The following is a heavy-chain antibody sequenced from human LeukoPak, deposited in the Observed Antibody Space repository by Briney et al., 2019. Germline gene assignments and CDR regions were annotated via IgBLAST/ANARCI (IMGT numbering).Heavy chain of an antibody. Sequence: PSQTLSLTCAVSGGSISSGDNSWSWIRQPPGKGLEWIGYLFYSGRTYYNPSLKSRVTISVDPSKNQFSLRLSSVTAADTAVYYCARGSSTSSWGLNLWGQGILVTVSS. CDR2: LFYSGRT. CDR3: ARGSSTSSWGLNL. V-gene: IGHV4-30-4*07. J-gene: IGHJ5*02. CDR1: GGSISSGDNS. D-gene: IGHD2-21*02.